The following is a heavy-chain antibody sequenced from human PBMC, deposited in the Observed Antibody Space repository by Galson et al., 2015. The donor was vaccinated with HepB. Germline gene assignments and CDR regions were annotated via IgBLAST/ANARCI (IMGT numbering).Heavy chain of an antibody. CDR2: IYHSGST. CDR1: GGSISSGGYS. CDR3: ARGDVDYDPGYFDY. D-gene: IGHD4-17*01. V-gene: IGHV4-30-2*01. J-gene: IGHJ4*02. Sequence: TLSLTCAVSGGSISSGGYSWSWVRQPPGTGLEWIGYIYHSGSTYYNPSLKSRVTISVDRSKNQFSLKLSSVTAADTAVYYCARGDVDYDPGYFDYWGQGTLVTVSS.